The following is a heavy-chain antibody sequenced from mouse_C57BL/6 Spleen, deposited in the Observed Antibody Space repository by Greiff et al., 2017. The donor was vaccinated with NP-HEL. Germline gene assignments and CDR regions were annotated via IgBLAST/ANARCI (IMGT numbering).Heavy chain of an antibody. Sequence: QVQLKQSGAELVKPGASVKISCKASGYAFSSYWMNWVKQRPGKGLEWIGQIYPGDGDTNYNGKFKGKATLTADKSSSTAYMQLSSLTSEDSAVYFCAKDGGSSDHYYATDYWGQGTSVTVSS. D-gene: IGHD1-1*01. CDR2: IYPGDGDT. J-gene: IGHJ4*01. CDR1: GYAFSSYW. CDR3: AKDGGSSDHYYATDY. V-gene: IGHV1-80*01.